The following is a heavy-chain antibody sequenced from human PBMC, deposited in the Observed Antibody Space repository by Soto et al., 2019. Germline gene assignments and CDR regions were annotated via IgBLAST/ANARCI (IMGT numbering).Heavy chain of an antibody. Sequence: ASVKVSCKASGYTFTGYYMHWVRQAPGQGLEWMGWINPNSGGTNHAQKFQGRVTMTRDTSISTAYMELSRLRSDDTAVYYCARMGLRAGRLAVAFDYWGQGTLVAVSS. J-gene: IGHJ4*01. D-gene: IGHD6-19*01. CDR2: INPNSGGT. V-gene: IGHV1-2*02. CDR1: GYTFTGYY. CDR3: ARMGLRAGRLAVAFDY.